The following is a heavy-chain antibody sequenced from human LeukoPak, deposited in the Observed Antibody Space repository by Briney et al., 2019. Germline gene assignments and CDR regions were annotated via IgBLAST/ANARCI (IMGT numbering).Heavy chain of an antibody. CDR3: ATYSDITGSFDY. D-gene: IGHD3-22*01. J-gene: IGHJ4*02. CDR2: NFHSVTT. Sequence: SSETLSLTCAVSGGSISSYYWSWIRQPPGKGLEWIGYNFHSVTTNYNPSLQSRVFISVDTSKNQFSLDLTSVTAADTAVYYCATYSDITGSFDYWGQGTLATVSS. CDR1: GGSISSYY. V-gene: IGHV4-59*01.